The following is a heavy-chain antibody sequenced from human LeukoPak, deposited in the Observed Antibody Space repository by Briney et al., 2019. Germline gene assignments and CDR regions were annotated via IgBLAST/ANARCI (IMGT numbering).Heavy chain of an antibody. Sequence: GGSLRLSCAASGFTFSSYWMNWVRQAPGKGLVWVSRINSYGSSTSYADSVKGRFTISRDNAKNTLYLQMNSLRAEDTAVYYCARGKMRYCSSTSCLKEPDYWGQGTLVTVSS. CDR1: GFTFSSYW. CDR2: INSYGSST. J-gene: IGHJ4*02. D-gene: IGHD2-2*01. CDR3: ARGKMRYCSSTSCLKEPDY. V-gene: IGHV3-74*01.